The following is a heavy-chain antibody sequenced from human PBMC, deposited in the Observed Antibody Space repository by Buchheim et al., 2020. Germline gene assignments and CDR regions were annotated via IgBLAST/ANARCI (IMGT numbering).Heavy chain of an antibody. D-gene: IGHD2-15*01. CDR2: ISGGSTDI. Sequence: EVQLVESGGGLVQRGGSLRLSCAASGFTFGAYSMNWVRQAPGKGLEWVSYISGGSTDILYADSVKGRFTISRDNAKNSLYLQMNSLRDEDTAVYYCAKDRGYCSGGTCYLACDHWGQGTL. CDR3: AKDRGYCSGGTCYLACDH. CDR1: GFTFGAYS. J-gene: IGHJ4*02. V-gene: IGHV3-48*02.